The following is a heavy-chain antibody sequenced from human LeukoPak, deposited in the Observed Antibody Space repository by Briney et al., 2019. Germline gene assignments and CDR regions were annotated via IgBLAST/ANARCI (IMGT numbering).Heavy chain of an antibody. Sequence: GGSLRLSCAASAFTFSSYWMSWVRQAPGKGLEWVANIKQDGSEKYYVDSVKGRFTISRDNAKNSLYLQMNSLRAEDTAVYYCAGGYSGSYYPYYYYGMDVWGQGTTVTVSS. D-gene: IGHD1-26*01. V-gene: IGHV3-7*01. CDR1: AFTFSSYW. J-gene: IGHJ6*02. CDR3: AGGYSGSYYPYYYYGMDV. CDR2: IKQDGSEK.